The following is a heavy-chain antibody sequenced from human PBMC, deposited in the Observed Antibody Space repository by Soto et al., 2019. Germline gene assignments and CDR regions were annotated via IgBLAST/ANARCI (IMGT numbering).Heavy chain of an antibody. V-gene: IGHV1-46*01. CDR2: INPSGGST. J-gene: IGHJ6*02. Sequence: QVQLVQSGAEVKKPGASVKVSCKASGYTFTSYYMHWVRQAPGQGLEWMGIINPSGGSTSHAQKFQGRVTMTSDTSTSTVYMELSSLISEDTAVYHCARERGRYGMDVWGQGTTVTVSS. CDR3: ARERGRYGMDV. CDR1: GYTFTSYY.